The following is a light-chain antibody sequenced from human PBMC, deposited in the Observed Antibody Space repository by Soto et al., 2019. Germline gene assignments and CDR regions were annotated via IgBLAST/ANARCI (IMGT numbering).Light chain of an antibody. V-gene: IGLV2-11*01. Sequence: QSALTQPRSVSGSPGQSVTISCTGTSSDVGGYNYVSWYQQHPGKAPKLTISDVSKRPSGVPDRFSGSKSGNTASLTISGLQAEDEADYYCCSSAGTYTSVFGGGTKLTVL. J-gene: IGLJ3*02. CDR1: SSDVGGYNY. CDR3: CSSAGTYTSV. CDR2: DVS.